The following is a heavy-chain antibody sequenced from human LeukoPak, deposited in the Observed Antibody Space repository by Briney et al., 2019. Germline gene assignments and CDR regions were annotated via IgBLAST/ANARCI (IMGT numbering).Heavy chain of an antibody. Sequence: PGGSLRLSCAASGFTFSDYYMSWIRQAPGKGLEWVSYISSSGSTIYYADSVKGRFTTSRDNAKNSLYLQMNSLRAEDTAVHYCARDAHGDYSSDYWGQGTLVTVSS. V-gene: IGHV3-11*01. D-gene: IGHD4-17*01. CDR3: ARDAHGDYSSDY. CDR1: GFTFSDYY. CDR2: ISSSGSTI. J-gene: IGHJ4*02.